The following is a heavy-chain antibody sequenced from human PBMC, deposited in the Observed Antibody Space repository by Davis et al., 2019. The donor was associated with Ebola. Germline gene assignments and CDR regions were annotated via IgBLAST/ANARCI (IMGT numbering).Heavy chain of an antibody. CDR1: GYTFTNYD. J-gene: IGHJ2*01. CDR3: ARRYDISGYYGWYFDL. CDR2: MNPNSGNT. V-gene: IGHV1-8*01. Sequence: ASVKVSCKASGYTFTNYDINWVRQATGQGLEWMGWMNPNSGNTGYAQKFQGRVTMTKNTSISTAYMEVSSLTSEDTAIYYCARRYDISGYYGWYFDLWGRGTLVTVSS. D-gene: IGHD3-22*01.